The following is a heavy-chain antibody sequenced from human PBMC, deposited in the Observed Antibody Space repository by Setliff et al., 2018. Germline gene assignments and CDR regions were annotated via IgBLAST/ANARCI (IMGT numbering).Heavy chain of an antibody. CDR2: IGASGHNT. V-gene: IGHV3-23*01. CDR1: ALTFSSYW. CDR3: AKAPYASATPCWFDP. J-gene: IGHJ5*02. D-gene: IGHD2-2*01. Sequence: TGGSLRLSCAASALTFSSYWMNWVRQAPGKGLQWVASIGASGHNTYYADFVKGRFTISRDKIKSTLYLQMNSLRVEDTAMYYCAKAPYASATPCWFDPWGQGTLVTVSS.